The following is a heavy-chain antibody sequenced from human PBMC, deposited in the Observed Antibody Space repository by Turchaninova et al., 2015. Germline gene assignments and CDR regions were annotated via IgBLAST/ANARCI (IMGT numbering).Heavy chain of an antibody. CDR1: GGSVSSGNYY. J-gene: IGHJ4*02. Sequence: QVQLQESGPRLVKPSETLSLTCTVSGGSVSSGNYYWSWIRQPPGKGLEWIGYIYHSGSTNYIPSLKSRVAISVDTSKNQFSLKLTSVTTADTAVYYCARSASIVGPTTLDYWGQGTLVTVSS. D-gene: IGHD1-26*01. CDR3: ARSASIVGPTTLDY. CDR2: IYHSGST. V-gene: IGHV4-61*01.